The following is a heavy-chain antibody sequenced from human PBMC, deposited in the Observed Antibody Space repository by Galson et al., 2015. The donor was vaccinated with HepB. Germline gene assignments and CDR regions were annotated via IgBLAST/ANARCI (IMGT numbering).Heavy chain of an antibody. Sequence: QSGAEVKKPGESLKISCKGSGYTFSTYWIGWVRQMPWKGLEWMGIVFPGDSDTRYSPSFQGQVTISADRSISTAYLQWSSLKASDTAMYYCARPPQNYYDRSGVHFWGQGTMVTVSS. CDR2: VFPGDSDT. D-gene: IGHD3-22*01. J-gene: IGHJ4*02. CDR3: ARPPQNYYDRSGVHF. V-gene: IGHV5-51*01. CDR1: GYTFSTYW.